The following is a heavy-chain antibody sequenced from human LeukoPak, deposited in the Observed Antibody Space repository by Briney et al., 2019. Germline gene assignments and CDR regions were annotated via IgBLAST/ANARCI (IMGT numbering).Heavy chain of an antibody. CDR1: GLTFSSYA. CDR3: ASDGAKFGALTYYYYVDV. Sequence: GGSLRLSCAFSGLTFSSYAMTWVRQAPGKGLEWVSAVSGGGGSTYYADSVRGRFTISRDNSKNTLYLQMNSLKAEDTAVYYCASDGAKFGALTYYYYVDVWGKGTTVTVSS. CDR2: VSGGGGST. D-gene: IGHD3-10*01. V-gene: IGHV3-23*01. J-gene: IGHJ6*03.